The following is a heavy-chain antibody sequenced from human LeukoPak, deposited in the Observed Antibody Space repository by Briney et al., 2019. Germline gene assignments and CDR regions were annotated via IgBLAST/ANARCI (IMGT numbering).Heavy chain of an antibody. V-gene: IGHV3-23*01. D-gene: IGHD5-12*01. CDR1: GFTFSSYA. Sequence: GGSLRLSCAASGFTFSSYAMSWVRQAPGKGLEWVSAISGSGGSTYYADSVKGRFTISRDNSKNTLYLQMNSLRAEDTAVHYCAKGVDIVATIFSGNWFDPWGQGTLVTVSS. J-gene: IGHJ5*02. CDR2: ISGSGGST. CDR3: AKGVDIVATIFSGNWFDP.